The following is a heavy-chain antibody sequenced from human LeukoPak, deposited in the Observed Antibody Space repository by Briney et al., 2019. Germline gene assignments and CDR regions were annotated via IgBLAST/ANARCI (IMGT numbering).Heavy chain of an antibody. J-gene: IGHJ6*02. CDR3: ASSGARYCSSTSCYTAKVRNYYYYYGMDV. CDR2: ISSSSSYI. V-gene: IGHV3-21*01. Sequence: GGSLRLSCAASGFTFSSYSMNWVRQAPGKGLEWVSSISSSSSYIYYADSVKGRFTISRDNAKNSLYLQMNSLRAEDTAVYYRASSGARYCSSTSCYTAKVRNYYYYYGMDVWGQGTTVTVSS. CDR1: GFTFSSYS. D-gene: IGHD2-2*02.